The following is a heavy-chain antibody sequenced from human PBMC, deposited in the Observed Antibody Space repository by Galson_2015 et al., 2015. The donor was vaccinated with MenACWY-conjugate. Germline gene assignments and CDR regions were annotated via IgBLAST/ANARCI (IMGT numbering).Heavy chain of an antibody. Sequence: SLRLSCAASGFTFDDYTMHWVRQAPGKGLEWVSLISWDGGSTYYADSVKGRFTISRDNSKNSLYLQMNSLRTEDTALYYCAKDISSGYSYSYVGPFWGQGTLVTVSS. J-gene: IGHJ4*02. CDR3: AKDISSGYSYSYVGPF. CDR1: GFTFDDYT. V-gene: IGHV3-43*01. D-gene: IGHD5-18*01. CDR2: ISWDGGST.